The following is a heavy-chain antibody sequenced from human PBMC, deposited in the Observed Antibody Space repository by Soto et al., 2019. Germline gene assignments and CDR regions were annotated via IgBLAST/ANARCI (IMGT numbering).Heavy chain of an antibody. CDR2: ISYDGSDK. CDR3: VGGQYYFDY. Sequence: QVQLVESGGGVVQPGRSLRLSCAASGFPFTSYGIHWVREGPDKGLEWVAIISYDGSDKYYADSVKGRFPISRDNSKNTLHLQMNSLRPEDTALYYCVGGQYYFDYRGQGTLVSVSS. J-gene: IGHJ4*02. CDR1: GFPFTSYG. D-gene: IGHD3-10*01. V-gene: IGHV3-30*03.